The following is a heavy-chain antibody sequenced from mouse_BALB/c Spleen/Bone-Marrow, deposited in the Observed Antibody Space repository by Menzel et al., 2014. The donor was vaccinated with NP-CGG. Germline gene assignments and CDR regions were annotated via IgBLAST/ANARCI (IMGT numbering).Heavy chain of an antibody. J-gene: IGHJ1*01. CDR1: GYTFTSYW. CDR3: ARSHGYYPYWYFDV. Sequence: QVQLQQSGAELVKPGAPVKLSCKASGYTFTSYWMNWVKQRPGRGLEWIGRIDPSGSETHYNQKFKDKATLTVDKSSSTAYIQLSSLTSEDSAVYYCARSHGYYPYWYFDVWGAGTTVTVSS. D-gene: IGHD2-3*01. V-gene: IGHV1-69*02. CDR2: IDPSGSET.